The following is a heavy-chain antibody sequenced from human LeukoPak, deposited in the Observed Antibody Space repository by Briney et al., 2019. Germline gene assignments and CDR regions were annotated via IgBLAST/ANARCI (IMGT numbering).Heavy chain of an antibody. Sequence: GASVKVSCKTSGYTFTRYGISWVRQAPGQGLEWMGWISAYNGNTNYAQKFQGRVTITADESTSTAYMELSSLRSEDTAVYYCARARERITMVRGVLTRNYYYYYGMDVWGQGTTVTVSS. V-gene: IGHV1-18*01. CDR1: GYTFTRYG. CDR3: ARARERITMVRGVLTRNYYYYYGMDV. CDR2: ISAYNGNT. D-gene: IGHD3-10*01. J-gene: IGHJ6*02.